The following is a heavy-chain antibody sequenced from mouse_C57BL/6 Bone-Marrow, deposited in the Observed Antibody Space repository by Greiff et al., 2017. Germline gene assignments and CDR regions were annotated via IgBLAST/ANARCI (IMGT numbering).Heavy chain of an antibody. CDR3: ARGGNYRGYFDD. J-gene: IGHJ2*01. CDR1: GYSFTDYN. CDR2: INPNYGTT. D-gene: IGHD2-1*01. V-gene: IGHV1-39*01. Sequence: VHVKQSGPELVKPGASVKISCKASGYSFTDYNMNWVKQSNGKSLEWIGVINPNYGTTSYNQKFKGKATLTVDQSSRTAYMQLNSLTSEDSAVYYCARGGNYRGYFDDWGQGTTLTGSS.